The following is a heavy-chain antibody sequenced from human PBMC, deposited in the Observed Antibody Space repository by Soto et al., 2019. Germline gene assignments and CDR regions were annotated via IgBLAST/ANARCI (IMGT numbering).Heavy chain of an antibody. CDR2: ISGYNGDA. D-gene: IGHD2-15*01. CDR1: GYTFTRYG. CDR3: AKEGYCSGGSCYPGAFDI. V-gene: IGHV1-18*01. J-gene: IGHJ3*02. Sequence: ASVKVSCKASGYTFTRYGISWVRQAPGQGLEWMGWISGYNGDANYAQRSQGRVSMTIDTSTTTAYMELRTLTSDDTAVYYCAKEGYCSGGSCYPGAFDIWGQGTMVTVSS.